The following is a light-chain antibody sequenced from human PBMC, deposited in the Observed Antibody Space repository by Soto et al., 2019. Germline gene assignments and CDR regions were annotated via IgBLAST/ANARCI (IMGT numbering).Light chain of an antibody. CDR3: AAWDDSLSGLV. CDR2: EGT. CDR1: TSFVGTYNF. Sequence: QSVLTQPASVSGSAGQSITISCTGTTSFVGTYNFVSWYQQHPGKAPQVLIYEGTKRPSGVSNRFSGSTSGSTASLAISGLRSEDEADYHCAAWDDSLSGLVFGGGTQLTVL. J-gene: IGLJ2*01. V-gene: IGLV2-14*02.